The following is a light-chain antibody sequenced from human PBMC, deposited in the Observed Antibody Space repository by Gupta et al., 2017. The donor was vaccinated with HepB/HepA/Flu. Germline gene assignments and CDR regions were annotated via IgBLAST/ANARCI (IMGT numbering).Light chain of an antibody. CDR3: QAWDSSTVV. V-gene: IGLV3-1*01. J-gene: IGLJ2*01. CDR2: KDS. Sequence: SSALPPPPSVSVSPGQTASITCSGAKLGDKYACWYQQKPGQSPVLVIYKDSKRPSGIPGRFSGSNSGNTATLTIRGTQARDEDDYYCQAWDSSTVVFGGGTKLTVL. CDR1: KLGDKY.